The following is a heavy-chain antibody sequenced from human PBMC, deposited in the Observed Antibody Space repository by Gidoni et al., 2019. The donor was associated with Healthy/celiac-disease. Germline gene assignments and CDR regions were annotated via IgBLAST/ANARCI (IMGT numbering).Heavy chain of an antibody. Sequence: EVHLLESGGGLVQPGGSLRLSCAASGFTFSSYAMSWVRQAPGKGLEWVSAISGSGGSTYYADSVKGRFTISRDNSKNTLYLQMNSLRAEDTAVYYCAKDEYDSSGYYPLSYYFDYWGQGTLVTVS. CDR2: ISGSGGST. CDR1: GFTFSSYA. V-gene: IGHV3-23*01. CDR3: AKDEYDSSGYYPLSYYFDY. D-gene: IGHD3-22*01. J-gene: IGHJ4*02.